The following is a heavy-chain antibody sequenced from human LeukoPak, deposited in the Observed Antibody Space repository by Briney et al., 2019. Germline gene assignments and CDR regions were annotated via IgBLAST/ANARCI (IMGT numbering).Heavy chain of an antibody. CDR1: GGSISSGSYY. V-gene: IGHV4-61*02. D-gene: IGHD3-10*01. CDR2: IYTSGST. J-gene: IGHJ4*02. CDR3: ARGAYGSGKGYDY. Sequence: SETLSLTCTVSGGSISSGSYYWSWIRQPAGKGLEWIGRIYTSGSTNYNPSLKSRVTMSVDTSKNQFSLKLSSVTAADTAVYYCARGAYGSGKGYDYWGQGTLVTVSS.